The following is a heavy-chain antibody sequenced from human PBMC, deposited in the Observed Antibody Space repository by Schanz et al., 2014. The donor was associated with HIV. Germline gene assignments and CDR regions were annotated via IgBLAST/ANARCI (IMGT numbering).Heavy chain of an antibody. CDR2: IKSKTDGGTT. CDR3: TTDSDDYVWGSYRPFY. Sequence: EVQLVESGGGLVKRGGSLRLSCAASGFTFTNAWMSWVRQAPGKGLEWVGRIKSKTDGGTTDYAAPVKGRFTISRDDSKNTLYLQMNSLKTEDTAVYYCTTDSDDYVWGSYRPFYWGQGTLVTVSS. CDR1: GFTFTNAW. D-gene: IGHD3-16*02. V-gene: IGHV3-15*01. J-gene: IGHJ4*02.